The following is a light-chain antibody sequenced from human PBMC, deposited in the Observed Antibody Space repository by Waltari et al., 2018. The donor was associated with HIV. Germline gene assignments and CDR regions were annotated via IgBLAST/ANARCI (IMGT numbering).Light chain of an antibody. CDR1: SSNTGSNY. J-gene: IGLJ3*02. CDR3: ATRDGSLKV. Sequence: QSVLTQPPSASGTPGQGVTISCVGDSSNTGSNYGYWYQQLPGTAPKVLIYRNTQRPSGVPDRFSGSKSGASASLTISGLRSADEAVYFCATRDGSLKVFGGGTKLTVL. V-gene: IGLV1-47*01. CDR2: RNT.